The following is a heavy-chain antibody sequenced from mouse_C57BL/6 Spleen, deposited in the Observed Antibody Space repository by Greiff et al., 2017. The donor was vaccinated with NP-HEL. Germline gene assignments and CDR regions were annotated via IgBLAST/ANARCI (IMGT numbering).Heavy chain of an antibody. Sequence: EVQLVESGGGLVKPGGSLRLSCAASGFTFSDYGMHWVRQAPEKGLEWVAYISSGSSTIYYADTVKGRFTISRDNAKNTLFLQMTSLRSEDTAMYYCARNWDEDFDYWGQGTTLTVSS. CDR2: ISSGSSTI. V-gene: IGHV5-17*01. CDR3: ARNWDEDFDY. CDR1: GFTFSDYG. J-gene: IGHJ2*01. D-gene: IGHD4-1*01.